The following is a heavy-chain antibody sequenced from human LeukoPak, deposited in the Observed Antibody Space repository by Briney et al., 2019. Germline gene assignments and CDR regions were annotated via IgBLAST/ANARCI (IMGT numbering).Heavy chain of an antibody. CDR3: AISNGPNWFDP. CDR1: GYSISSGYY. Sequence: SETLSLTCTVSGYSISSGYYWGWIRQPPGKGLEWIGYIYYSGSTNYNPSLKSRVTISVDTSKNQFSLKLSSVTAADTAVYYCAISNGPNWFDPWGQGTLVTVSS. V-gene: IGHV4-38-2*02. CDR2: IYYSGST. J-gene: IGHJ5*02.